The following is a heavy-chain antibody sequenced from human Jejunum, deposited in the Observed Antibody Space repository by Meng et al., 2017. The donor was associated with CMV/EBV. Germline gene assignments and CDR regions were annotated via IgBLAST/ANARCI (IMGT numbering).Heavy chain of an antibody. CDR2: VIPILNMA. Sequence: TFNPYTVNWVRPAPGHGLEWMGRVIPILNMADSAQNFQGRVTIIADRSTSTVYLELTSLRSDDTAVYYCATSTATTSNYRRVWNLWGQGTEVTVSS. CDR3: ATSTATTSNYRRVWNL. D-gene: IGHD1-1*01. CDR1: TFNPYT. J-gene: IGHJ4*02. V-gene: IGHV1-69*02.